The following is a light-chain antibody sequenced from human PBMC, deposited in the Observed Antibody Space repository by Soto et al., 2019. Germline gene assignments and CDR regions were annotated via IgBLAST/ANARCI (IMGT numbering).Light chain of an antibody. J-gene: IGLJ3*02. Sequence: QAVVTQPPSASGTPGQRVTISCSGSSSNIGSNPVNWYQQLPGTAPKLLIYSTDQRPSGVPDRFSGSKSGTSASLPISGLQSEDEADYYCAAWDDSLNGWVFGGGTKLTVL. CDR3: AAWDDSLNGWV. CDR2: STD. CDR1: SSNIGSNP. V-gene: IGLV1-44*01.